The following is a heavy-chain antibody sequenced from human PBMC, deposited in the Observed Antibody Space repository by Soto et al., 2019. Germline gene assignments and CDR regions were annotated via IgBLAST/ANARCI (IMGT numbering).Heavy chain of an antibody. D-gene: IGHD1-26*01. V-gene: IGHV1-8*01. J-gene: IGHJ5*02. CDR2: MNPNSGNT. CDR3: AISWGYRETNWFDP. Sequence: ASLKVSCKVSGYTFTSYDINWVRQATGQGLEWMGWMNPNSGNTGYAQKFQGRVTMTRNTSISTAYMELSSLRSEDTAVYYCAISWGYRETNWFDPWGQGTLVTVSS. CDR1: GYTFTSYD.